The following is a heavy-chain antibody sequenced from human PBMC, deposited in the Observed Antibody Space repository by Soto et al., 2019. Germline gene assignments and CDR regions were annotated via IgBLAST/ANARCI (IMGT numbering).Heavy chain of an antibody. V-gene: IGHV1-3*01. D-gene: IGHD2-21*01. Sequence: QVQLVQSGAEVKKPGASVKVSCKASGYTVNKYAMQWVRQAPGQRLEWMGWINAGNGNTKYSQKSQGRVTITRETSASTAYMELSSVRSEDTAVYYCARDHAYGIPDDCGQGTLVTVSS. CDR1: GYTVNKYA. CDR2: INAGNGNT. CDR3: ARDHAYGIPDD. J-gene: IGHJ4*02.